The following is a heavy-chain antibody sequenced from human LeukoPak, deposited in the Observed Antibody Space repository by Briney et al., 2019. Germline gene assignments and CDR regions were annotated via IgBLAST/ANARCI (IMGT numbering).Heavy chain of an antibody. CDR2: IYTSGST. Sequence: PSQTLSLTCTVSGGSISSGSYYWSWIRQPAGKGLEWIGRIYTSGSTNYNPSLKSRVTISVDTSKNQFSLKLSSVTAADTAVYYCARLGTWCGGDCSWGQGTLVTVSS. V-gene: IGHV4-61*02. CDR1: GGSISSGSYY. CDR3: ARLGTWCGGDCS. J-gene: IGHJ4*02. D-gene: IGHD2-21*02.